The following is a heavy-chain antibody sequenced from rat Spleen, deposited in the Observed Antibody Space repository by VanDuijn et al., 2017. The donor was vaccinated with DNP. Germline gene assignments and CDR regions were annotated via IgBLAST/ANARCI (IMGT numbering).Heavy chain of an antibody. CDR1: GYSITSCCR. J-gene: IGHJ2*01. CDR2: INSAGST. V-gene: IGHV3-3*01. CDR3: ARWSNFFDY. Sequence: EVQLQESGPGLVEPSQSLSLTCSVTGYSITSCCRWTWIRKFPGHKLEWMGYINSAGSTNYNPSLKGRISITSDTSKNQFFLQLNSVTTEDTATYYCARWSNFFDYWGQGVMVTVSS.